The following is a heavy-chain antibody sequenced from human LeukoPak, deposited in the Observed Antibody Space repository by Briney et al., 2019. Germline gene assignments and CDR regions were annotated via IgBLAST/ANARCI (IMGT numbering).Heavy chain of an antibody. D-gene: IGHD4-23*01. CDR2: INHSGST. J-gene: IGHJ4*02. V-gene: IGHV4-34*08. CDR1: GFTFSNYA. Sequence: GSLRLSCAASGFTFSNYAMSWIRQPPGKGLEWIGEINHSGSTNYNPSLKSRVTISVDTSKNQFSLKLSSVTAADTAVYYCAKGNLSFDYWGQGTLVTVSS. CDR3: AKGNLSFDY.